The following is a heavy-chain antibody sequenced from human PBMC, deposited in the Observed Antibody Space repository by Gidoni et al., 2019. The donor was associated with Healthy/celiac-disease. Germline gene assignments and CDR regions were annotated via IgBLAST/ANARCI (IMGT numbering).Heavy chain of an antibody. CDR1: GFTFSSYS. CDR3: ARSSPYSGYGFDY. CDR2: ISSWSSYS. J-gene: IGHJ4*02. Sequence: EVQLVESGGGLVQPGGSLSLSCAAPGFTFSSYSMIWVRQSPGKGLEGVSSISSWSSYSYYADSVKGRFTISRDNAKNSLYLQMNSLRAEDTAVYYCARSSPYSGYGFDYWGQGTLVTVSS. D-gene: IGHD5-12*01. V-gene: IGHV3-21*01.